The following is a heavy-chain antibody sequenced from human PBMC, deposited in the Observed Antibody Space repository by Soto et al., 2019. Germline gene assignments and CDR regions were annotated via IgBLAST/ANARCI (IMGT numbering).Heavy chain of an antibody. J-gene: IGHJ4*02. CDR3: ARGPYGSGSYHY. Sequence: SETLSLTCAVSGGSISSGGYSWSWIRQPPGKGLEWIGYIYHSGSTYYNPSLKSRVTISVDRSKNQFSLELSSVTAADTAVYYCARGPYGSGSYHYWGQGTLVTVSS. CDR2: IYHSGST. V-gene: IGHV4-30-2*01. D-gene: IGHD3-10*01. CDR1: GGSISSGGYS.